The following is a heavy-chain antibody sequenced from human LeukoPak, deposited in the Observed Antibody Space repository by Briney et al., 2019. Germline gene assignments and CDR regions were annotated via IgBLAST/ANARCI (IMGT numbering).Heavy chain of an antibody. CDR1: GFTFSSYW. CDR3: ARDGASRYSYGLYYFDY. D-gene: IGHD5-18*01. V-gene: IGHV3-7*03. CDR2: IKQDGSEK. J-gene: IGHJ4*02. Sequence: PGGSLRLSCAASGFTFSSYWMSWVRQVPGKGLEWVANIKQDGSEKYYVDSVKGRFTISRDNAKNSLYLQMNSLRAEDTAVYYCARDGASRYSYGLYYFDYWGQGTLVTVSS.